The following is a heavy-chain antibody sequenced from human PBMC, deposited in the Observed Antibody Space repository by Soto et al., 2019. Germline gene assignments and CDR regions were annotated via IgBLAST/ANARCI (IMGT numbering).Heavy chain of an antibody. V-gene: IGHV3-53*01. CDR2: IYNDGTT. J-gene: IGHJ6*02. D-gene: IGHD3-10*01. Sequence: EVQLVESGGGLIQPGGSLRLSCTASGLSVRNNYMSWVRQAPGMGLEWVSVIYNDGTTYYADSVKGRFTISRDTSKNTLTLQMDSLTAEDTAVYYFVSPLPSGRNYGMDVWGQGTTVTVSS. CDR3: VSPLPSGRNYGMDV. CDR1: GLSVRNNY.